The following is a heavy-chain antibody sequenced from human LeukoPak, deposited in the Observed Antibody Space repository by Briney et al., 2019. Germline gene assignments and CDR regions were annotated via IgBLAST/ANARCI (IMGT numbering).Heavy chain of an antibody. Sequence: PRASVKVSCKASGYTFTSYGISWVRRAPGQGLEWMGWISAYNNNTNYAQKLQGRVTMTTDTSTSTAYMELRSLRSDDTAVYYCAREPPVVSRNGGFDPWGQGTLVTVSS. V-gene: IGHV1-18*01. CDR1: GYTFTSYG. J-gene: IGHJ5*02. CDR3: AREPPVVSRNGGFDP. D-gene: IGHD2-15*01. CDR2: ISAYNNNT.